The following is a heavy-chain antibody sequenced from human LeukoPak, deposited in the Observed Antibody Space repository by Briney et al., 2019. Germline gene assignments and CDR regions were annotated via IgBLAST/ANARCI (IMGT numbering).Heavy chain of an antibody. CDR3: ARDSYDILTGYFSAFDL. D-gene: IGHD3-9*01. J-gene: IGHJ3*01. CDR1: GYTFTSYD. V-gene: IGHV1-8*01. CDR2: MNPNSGNT. Sequence: GASVKVSCKASGYTFTSYDINWVRQATGQGLEWMGWMNPNSGNTGYAQKFQGRVTMTRNTSISTAYMELSSLRAEDTAVYYCARDSYDILTGYFSAFDLWGQGTMVTVSS.